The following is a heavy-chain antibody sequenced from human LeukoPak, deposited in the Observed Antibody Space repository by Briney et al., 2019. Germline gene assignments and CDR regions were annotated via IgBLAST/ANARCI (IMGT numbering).Heavy chain of an antibody. CDR1: GFTFSTYW. CDR3: ARGYTCGY. D-gene: IGHD5-18*01. CDR2: IKEDGSEI. Sequence: GGSLRLSCAASGFTFSTYWMSCVRQAPGKGLEWVANIKEDGSEINYADSERGRFTISRDNAKNSLYLQMNSLRAEDTAVYYCARGYTCGYWGQGTLVIVSS. J-gene: IGHJ4*02. V-gene: IGHV3-7*04.